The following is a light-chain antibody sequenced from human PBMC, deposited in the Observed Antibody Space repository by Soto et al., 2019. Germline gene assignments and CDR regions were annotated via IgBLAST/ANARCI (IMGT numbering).Light chain of an antibody. CDR2: GTS. CDR3: QQYGSSPYT. Sequence: VVLTQSPGTLTLSPGERATLSCRASQSVRSNYIAWYQQKVGQAPRLLIYGTSNRPAVIPDRFSGSGSGTDFTLTISGVEPEDFAMYVCQQYGSSPYTFAQGTRLEIK. J-gene: IGKJ2*01. V-gene: IGKV3-20*01. CDR1: QSVRSNY.